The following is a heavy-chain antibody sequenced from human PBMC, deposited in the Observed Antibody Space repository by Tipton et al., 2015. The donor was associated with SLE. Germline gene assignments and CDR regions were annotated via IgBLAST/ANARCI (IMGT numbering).Heavy chain of an antibody. Sequence: LRLSCTVSGGSISSHYWSWIRQPPGKGLEWIGYVYSSGSTNYNPSLKSRVTISVDTSKNQFSLKLSSVTAADTAVYYCARHPPRGGSGYALDNWGQGTLVTVSS. V-gene: IGHV4-59*11. CDR3: ARHPPRGGSGYALDN. CDR2: VYSSGST. CDR1: GGSISSHY. J-gene: IGHJ4*02. D-gene: IGHD5-12*01.